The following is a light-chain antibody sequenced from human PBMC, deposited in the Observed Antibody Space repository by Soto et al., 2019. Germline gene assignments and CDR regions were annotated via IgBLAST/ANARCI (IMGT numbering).Light chain of an antibody. V-gene: IGLV2-14*01. CDR1: TRDIAGYNY. CDR2: QVT. Sequence: QSALTQPASVSGSLGQSITISCTGTTRDIAGYNYISWYQQLPGKAPKLMIYQVTIRPSGISNRFSGSKSGNTASLTISGSQGESGVNITCTSFADPPSLFVFGTGPKAT. J-gene: IGLJ1*01. CDR3: TSFADPPSLFV.